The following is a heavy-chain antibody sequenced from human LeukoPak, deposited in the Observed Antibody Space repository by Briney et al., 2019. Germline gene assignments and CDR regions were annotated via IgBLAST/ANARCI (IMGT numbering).Heavy chain of an antibody. J-gene: IGHJ4*02. D-gene: IGHD1-26*01. V-gene: IGHV1-2*02. CDR2: INPNSGGT. Sequence: ASVKVSCKASGYTFTGYYMHWVRQAPGQGLEWMGWINPNSGGTNYAQKFQDRVTVTRDTSISTAYMELSRLRSDDTAVYYCARGRGGNYPWWFDYWGQGTLVTVSS. CDR1: GYTFTGYY. CDR3: ARGRGGNYPWWFDY.